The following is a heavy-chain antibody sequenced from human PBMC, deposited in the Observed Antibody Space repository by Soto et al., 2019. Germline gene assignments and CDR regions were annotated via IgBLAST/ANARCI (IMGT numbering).Heavy chain of an antibody. CDR3: AFWSGYYRAFDI. D-gene: IGHD3-3*01. CDR1: GFTFDDYG. V-gene: IGHV3-20*01. CDR2: INWNGGST. J-gene: IGHJ3*02. Sequence: GGSLRLSCAASGFTFDDYGMSWVRQAPGKGLEWVSGINWNGGSTGYADSVKGRFTISRDNAKNSLYLQMNSLRAEDTALYHCAFWSGYYRAFDIWGQGTMVTVSS.